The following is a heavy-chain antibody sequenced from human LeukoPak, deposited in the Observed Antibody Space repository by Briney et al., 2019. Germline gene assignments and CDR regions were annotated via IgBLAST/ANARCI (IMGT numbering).Heavy chain of an antibody. CDR3: ARGRQWLPPRNYHYYGMDV. Sequence: GKSLRLSCAASGFTFSSYGMHWVRQAPGKGLEWVAVISYDGSNKYYADSVKGRFTISRDNSKNTLYLQMNSLRAEDTAVYYCARGRQWLPPRNYHYYGMDVWGQGTTVTVSS. CDR1: GFTFSSYG. V-gene: IGHV3-30*19. D-gene: IGHD6-19*01. J-gene: IGHJ6*02. CDR2: ISYDGSNK.